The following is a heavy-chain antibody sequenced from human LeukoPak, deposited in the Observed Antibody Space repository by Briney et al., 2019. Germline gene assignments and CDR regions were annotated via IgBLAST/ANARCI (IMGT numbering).Heavy chain of an antibody. J-gene: IGHJ4*02. CDR2: INLNSGGT. Sequence: GASVKVSCKASGYTFTDYYMHWVRQAPGQGLEWMGWINLNSGGTNFAQRFQGRVTMTRDTSISTAYMDLSRLISDDTAVYYCARDAGYCTGGSCWYFDHWGQGTLDTVSS. V-gene: IGHV1-2*02. D-gene: IGHD2-15*01. CDR3: ARDAGYCTGGSCWYFDH. CDR1: GYTFTDYY.